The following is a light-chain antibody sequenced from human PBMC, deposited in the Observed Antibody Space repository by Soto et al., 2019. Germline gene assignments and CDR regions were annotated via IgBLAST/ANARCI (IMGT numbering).Light chain of an antibody. Sequence: EIVLTQSPDTLSLSPGERATLSCRASQSLSKNYLAWYQQKPGQAPRLLIYGASSRATGIPDRFSGSGSGTDFSLAISRLEPEDFSVYFCHQYSSSPRTFGQGTKLEIK. CDR1: QSLSKNY. CDR2: GAS. CDR3: HQYSSSPRT. J-gene: IGKJ2*01. V-gene: IGKV3-20*01.